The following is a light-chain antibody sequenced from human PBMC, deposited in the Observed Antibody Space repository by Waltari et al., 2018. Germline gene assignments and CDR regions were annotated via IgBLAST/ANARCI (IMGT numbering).Light chain of an antibody. J-gene: IGKJ2*01. CDR3: QEYNNWPPGT. V-gene: IGKV3-15*01. CDR1: QSVGNK. Sequence: EIVMTQSPATLSVSPGERVTLSCRPSQSVGNKLAWYQQRPGQAPSLLIFSASTRATGVPDRFSGSGSGTEFTLTVSTLQAEDFATYFCQEYNNWPPGTFGRGTKVEI. CDR2: SAS.